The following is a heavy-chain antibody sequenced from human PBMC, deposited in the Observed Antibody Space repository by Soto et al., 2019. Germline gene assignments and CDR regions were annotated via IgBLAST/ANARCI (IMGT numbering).Heavy chain of an antibody. J-gene: IGHJ4*02. CDR1: GVSITSYN. CDR2: VYHTGNT. CDR3: AREQYNWKL. V-gene: IGHV4-59*01. D-gene: IGHD1-20*01. Sequence: PWETLSVTCCVSGVSITSYNRTWIRHPPGKGLEWIGYVYHTGNTYYNPSLKSRVTISLDTSKIQVSLRLTSVTAADTAVYYCAREQYNWKLWVQGTLVTVSS.